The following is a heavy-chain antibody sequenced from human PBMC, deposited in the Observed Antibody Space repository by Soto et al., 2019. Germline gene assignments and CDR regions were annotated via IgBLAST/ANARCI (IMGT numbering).Heavy chain of an antibody. CDR3: ARARGNDWYSDY. Sequence: EVQLVESGGGLVRPGGSLRLSCTASGFSFSDYSFNWVRQAPGKGLEWVSSITHTGTKAYYADSVKGRFTISKDSADNSLILQMTSLRAEETAVYHCARARGNDWYSDYWGQGTLVTVSS. CDR2: ITHTGTKA. D-gene: IGHD2-21*02. J-gene: IGHJ4*02. V-gene: IGHV3-21*02. CDR1: GFSFSDYS.